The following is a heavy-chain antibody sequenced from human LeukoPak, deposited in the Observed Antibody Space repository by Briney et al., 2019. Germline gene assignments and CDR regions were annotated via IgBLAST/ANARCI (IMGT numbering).Heavy chain of an antibody. J-gene: IGHJ5*01. CDR3: AKRIIEARENGDSNWLDP. CDR1: GDSITNSY. Sequence: SETLSPTCTVSGDSITNSYWNWIRQPPGRGLEWIGRISYGGSTNYNPSLKSRVIISRDTSKNQFSLELTSVTAADTAIYYCAKRIIEARENGDSNWLDPWGQGTLVTVSS. V-gene: IGHV4-59*08. D-gene: IGHD4-17*01. CDR2: ISYGGST.